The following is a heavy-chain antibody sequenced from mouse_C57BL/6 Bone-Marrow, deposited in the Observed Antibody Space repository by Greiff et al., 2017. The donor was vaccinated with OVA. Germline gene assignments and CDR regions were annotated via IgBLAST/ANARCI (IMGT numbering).Heavy chain of an antibody. CDR2: IHPNSGST. CDR3: ARGVTTVVANDY. V-gene: IGHV1-64*01. D-gene: IGHD1-1*01. CDR1: GYTFTSYW. Sequence: VQLQQPGAELVKPGASVKLSCKASGYTFTSYWMHWVKQRPGQGLEWIGMIHPNSGSTNYNEKFKSKATLTVDKSSSTAYMQLSSLTSEDSAVYYCARGVTTVVANDYWGKGTTVTVAS. J-gene: IGHJ2*01.